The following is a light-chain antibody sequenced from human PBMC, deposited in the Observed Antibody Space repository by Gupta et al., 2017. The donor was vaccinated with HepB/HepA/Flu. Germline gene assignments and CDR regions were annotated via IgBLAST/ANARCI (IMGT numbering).Light chain of an antibody. CDR1: QSINTY. J-gene: IGKJ1*01. Sequence: DIQMTQSPYSLSASVGDRVTITCRASQSINTYLHWYQQKLGKAPKLLIYAASSLQSGVPSRFSGSGSGTDFTLTIITVQPEDFATYYCQQSYSDPRTFGQGTKVEIK. CDR3: QQSYSDPRT. CDR2: AAS. V-gene: IGKV1-39*01.